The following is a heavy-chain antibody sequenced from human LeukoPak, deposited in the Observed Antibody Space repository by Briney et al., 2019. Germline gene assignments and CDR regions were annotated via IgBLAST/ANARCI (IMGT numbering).Heavy chain of an antibody. V-gene: IGHV4-34*01. Sequence: SSETLSLTCAVYGGSFSGYYWSWIRQPPGKGLEWIGEINHSGSTNYNPSLKSRVTISVDTSKNQFSLKLSSVTAADTAVYYCASSRLRLGDLPGAFDICGQGTMVTVSS. J-gene: IGHJ3*02. CDR3: ASSRLRLGDLPGAFDI. D-gene: IGHD3-16*01. CDR2: INHSGST. CDR1: GGSFSGYY.